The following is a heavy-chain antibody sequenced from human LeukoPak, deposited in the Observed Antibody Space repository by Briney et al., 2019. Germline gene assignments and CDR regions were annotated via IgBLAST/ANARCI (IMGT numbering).Heavy chain of an antibody. D-gene: IGHD1-1*01. Sequence: TGGSLRLSCAASGFTFSNYWMSWVRQAPGKGLEWVANIKHDGSEKYYVDSVKGRFTISRDNAKNSLYLRMNSLRAEDTAVYYCARGTTMSANWFDPWGQGTLVTVSS. V-gene: IGHV3-7*03. CDR1: GFTFSNYW. CDR3: ARGTTMSANWFDP. CDR2: IKHDGSEK. J-gene: IGHJ5*02.